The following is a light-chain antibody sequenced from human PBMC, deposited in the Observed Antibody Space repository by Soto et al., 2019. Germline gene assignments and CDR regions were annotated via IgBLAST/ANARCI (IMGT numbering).Light chain of an antibody. J-gene: IGLJ1*01. Sequence: QSVLTQPASVYGSPGQSITISCPGTISDVSGYNFVSWYQQYPGEAPKLMIYDVSNRPSGVSNRFSGSKSGNTASLTISGLQAEDEADYYCSSYTSSNTYVFGTGTKVTVL. V-gene: IGLV2-14*03. CDR2: DVS. CDR3: SSYTSSNTYV. CDR1: ISDVSGYNF.